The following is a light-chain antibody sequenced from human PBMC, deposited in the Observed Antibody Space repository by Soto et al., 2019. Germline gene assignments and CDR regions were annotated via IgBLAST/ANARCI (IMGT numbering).Light chain of an antibody. CDR3: QEYGSSRT. V-gene: IGKV3-20*01. CDR2: GAS. Sequence: EIVLTQSPGTLSLSPGERATLSCRASQSLSSSYLAWYQQKPGQAPRLLIYGASTRATDIPDRFSGSGSGTDFTLPISRLEPEAFAVYYCQEYGSSRTFRQGTKVEIK. J-gene: IGKJ1*01. CDR1: QSLSSSY.